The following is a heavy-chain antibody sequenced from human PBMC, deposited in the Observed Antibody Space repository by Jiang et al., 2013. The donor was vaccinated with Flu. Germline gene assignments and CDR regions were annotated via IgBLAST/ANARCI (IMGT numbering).Heavy chain of an antibody. J-gene: IGHJ3*01. CDR1: AYY. CDR2: INSDSGGT. CDR3: ARVRTGTGAFDF. Sequence: AYYIHWVRQAPGQGLEWMGWINSDSGGTSYAQKFQDWVTLTRDTSINTVYMDLTRLRSDDTATYYCARVRTGTGAFDFWGQGTMVAVSS. V-gene: IGHV1-2*04. D-gene: IGHD1-1*01.